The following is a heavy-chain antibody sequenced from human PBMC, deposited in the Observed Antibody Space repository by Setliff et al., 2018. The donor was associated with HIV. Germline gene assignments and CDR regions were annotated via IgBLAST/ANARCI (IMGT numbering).Heavy chain of an antibody. CDR2: MHSSGST. D-gene: IGHD4-17*01. CDR1: GGSISRYY. CDR3: ARPIPYGLDWYFDL. Sequence: SETLSLTCTVSGGSISRYYWSWIRQSPGKGLEFIGYMHSSGSTNYNPSLETRVTLSVDTSKRQFSLKLTSVTASDTAMYYCARPIPYGLDWYFDLWGRGTL. V-gene: IGHV4-4*09. J-gene: IGHJ2*01.